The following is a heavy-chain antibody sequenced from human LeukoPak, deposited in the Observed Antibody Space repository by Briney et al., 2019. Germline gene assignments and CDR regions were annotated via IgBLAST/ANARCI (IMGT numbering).Heavy chain of an antibody. CDR1: GFTVSSNS. Sequence: GGSLRLSCTVSGFTVSSNSMSRVRQAPGQGLEWVSFIYSDNTHYSDSVKGRFTISRDNSKNTLYLQMNSLRAEDTAVYYCARRAGAHSHPYDDWGQGTLVTVCS. J-gene: IGHJ4*02. CDR3: ARRAGAHSHPYDD. D-gene: IGHD4/OR15-4a*01. CDR2: IYSDNT. V-gene: IGHV3-53*01.